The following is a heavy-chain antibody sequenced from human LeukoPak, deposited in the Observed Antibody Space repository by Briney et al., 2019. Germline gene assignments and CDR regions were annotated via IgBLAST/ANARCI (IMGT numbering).Heavy chain of an antibody. J-gene: IGHJ4*02. CDR3: AKSWDTVTRGRTYFDY. D-gene: IGHD4-17*01. CDR2: ISNDGSET. CDR1: GFVFSRYG. Sequence: GRSLRLSCVASGFVFSRYGMHWVRQPPGKGLAWEAIISNDGSETYYVDSVKGRFTISRDNSKNMLYLQVNSLRVEDTAVYYCAKSWDTVTRGRTYFDYWGQGTLVIASS. V-gene: IGHV3-30*18.